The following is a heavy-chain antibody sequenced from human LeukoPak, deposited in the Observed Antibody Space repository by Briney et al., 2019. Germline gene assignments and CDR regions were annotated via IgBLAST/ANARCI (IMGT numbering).Heavy chain of an antibody. J-gene: IGHJ4*02. D-gene: IGHD3-22*01. Sequence: GASVKVSCKASVYTFTSYGIRWVRQAPARGREWMGWISSYKGNAHHAQKLQGRVTMTTDTSTSTVYMKLRSLRSDDAAVYYCARVAYYYDSSLGYWGQGTLVTVAS. CDR1: VYTFTSYG. CDR2: ISSYKGNA. CDR3: ARVAYYYDSSLGY. V-gene: IGHV1-18*01.